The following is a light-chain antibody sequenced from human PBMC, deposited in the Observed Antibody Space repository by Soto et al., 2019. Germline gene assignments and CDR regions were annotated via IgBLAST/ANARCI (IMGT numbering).Light chain of an antibody. J-gene: IGKJ3*01. Sequence: EIVLTQSPATLSVSAGGTVTLSCRASQSIRTNVAWYQQIPGQAPRLLVYGASTRATGVPARFSGSGSGIEFTLTISSLQSEDFATYHCQQLQRTPFTFGPGTTVDV. CDR1: QSIRTN. CDR3: QQLQRTPFT. CDR2: GAS. V-gene: IGKV3-15*01.